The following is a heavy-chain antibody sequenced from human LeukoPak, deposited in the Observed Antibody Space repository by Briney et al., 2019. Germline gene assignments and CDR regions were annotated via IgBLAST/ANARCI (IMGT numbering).Heavy chain of an antibody. V-gene: IGHV4-34*01. J-gene: IGHJ4*02. CDR1: GGSFSGYY. CDR2: ISHSGST. Sequence: SSETLSLTCAVYGGSFSGYYWSWIRQPPGKGLEWIGEISHSGSTNYNPSLKSRVIISVDTSKNQFSQKLSSGTAAEEAVYYCARPAGGSGTPRDYWGQGTLVTVPS. D-gene: IGHD3-10*01. CDR3: ARPAGGSGTPRDY.